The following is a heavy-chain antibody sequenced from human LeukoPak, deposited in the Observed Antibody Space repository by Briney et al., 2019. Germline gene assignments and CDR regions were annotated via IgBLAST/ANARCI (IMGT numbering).Heavy chain of an antibody. Sequence: PSETLSLTCTVSGGSISSGSYYWSWIRQPAGKGLEWIGRIYTSGSTNYNPSLKSRVTISVDTSKNQFSLKLSSVTAADTAVYYCARERDGHNWAYDAFDIWGQGTMVTVSS. D-gene: IGHD5-24*01. CDR2: IYTSGST. J-gene: IGHJ3*02. V-gene: IGHV4-61*02. CDR1: GGSISSGSYY. CDR3: ARERDGHNWAYDAFDI.